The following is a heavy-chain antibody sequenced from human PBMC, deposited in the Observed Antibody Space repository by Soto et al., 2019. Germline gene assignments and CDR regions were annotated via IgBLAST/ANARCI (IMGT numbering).Heavy chain of an antibody. J-gene: IGHJ5*02. CDR3: AKGDGYYDSSGYYPNWFDP. D-gene: IGHD3-22*01. CDR2: ISGSGGST. V-gene: IGHV3-23*01. CDR1: GFTFSSYA. Sequence: PGGSLRLSCAASGFTFSSYAMSWVRQAPGKGLEWVSAISGSGGSTYYADSVKGRFTISRDNSKNTLYLQMNSLRAEDTAVYYCAKGDGYYDSSGYYPNWFDPWGQGTLVTVSS.